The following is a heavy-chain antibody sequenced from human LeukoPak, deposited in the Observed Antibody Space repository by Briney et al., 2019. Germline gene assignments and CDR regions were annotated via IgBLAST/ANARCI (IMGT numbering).Heavy chain of an antibody. V-gene: IGHV4-30-2*01. CDR2: IFNTGHA. CDR3: ARGFYGAGSHFDS. J-gene: IGHJ4*02. D-gene: IGHD3-10*01. CDR1: GGSLSSGDFT. Sequence: PSQTLSLTCAVSGGSLSSGDFTWSWIRPPPGMGLEWFGYIFNTGHASYIPSLKSRVTISVDISKNQLSLRLTSVTAADTAFYYCARGFYGAGSHFDSWGQGTLVIVSS.